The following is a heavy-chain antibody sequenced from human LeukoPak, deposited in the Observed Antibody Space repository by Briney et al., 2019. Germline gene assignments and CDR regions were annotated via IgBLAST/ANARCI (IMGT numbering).Heavy chain of an antibody. CDR3: AKGGGNWSPDY. V-gene: IGHV3-23*01. CDR2: ITTSGGTT. CDR1: GLTFSGYA. Sequence: GGSLRLSCAASGLTFSGYAINWVRQAPGKGLEWVSTITTSGGTTYYADSVKGRFTISRDNSKNTLYLQMNSLRAEDTAVYYCAKGGGNWSPDYWGQGTLVTVSS. D-gene: IGHD1-1*01. J-gene: IGHJ4*02.